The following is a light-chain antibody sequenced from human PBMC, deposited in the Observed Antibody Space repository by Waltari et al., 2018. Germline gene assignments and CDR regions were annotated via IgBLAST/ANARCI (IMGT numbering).Light chain of an antibody. CDR2: QDS. CDR3: QAWDSSTAVV. V-gene: IGLV3-1*01. J-gene: IGLJ2*01. CDR1: TFGVKY. Sequence: SYELTQPPSVSVSPEQNASLTCSWDTFGVKYACWYQQKPGQSPVLVIYQDSKRPSGIPERFSGSNSGNTATLTISGTQAMDEADYYCQAWDSSTAVVFGGGTKLTVL.